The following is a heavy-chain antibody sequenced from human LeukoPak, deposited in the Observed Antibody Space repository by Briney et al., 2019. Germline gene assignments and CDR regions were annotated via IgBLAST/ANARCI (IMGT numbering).Heavy chain of an antibody. CDR3: ARMVRETDY. CDR2: IKQDGSET. D-gene: IGHD3-10*01. J-gene: IGHJ4*02. CDR1: GFTFSNFW. V-gene: IGHV3-7*01. Sequence: GGSLRLSCAASGFTFSNFWMSWVRQAPGRGLEWVANIKQDGSETYHVDSVKGRFTISRDNAKNSLYLQMNSLRAEDTAVYYCARMVRETDYWGQGTLVIVSS.